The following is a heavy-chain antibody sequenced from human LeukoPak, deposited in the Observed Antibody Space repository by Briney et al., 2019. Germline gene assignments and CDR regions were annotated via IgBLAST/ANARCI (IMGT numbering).Heavy chain of an antibody. CDR1: DDSFSSHY. CDR2: ISYIGST. V-gene: IGHV4-59*11. J-gene: IGHJ3*02. Sequence: SETLSLTCAVSDDSFSSHYWHWIRQPPGKGLEWIGYISYIGSTNYNPSLKSRAPISIDTSKNQFSLKLSSVTAADTAVYYCARDLVTVTKGFDIWGQGTMVSVSS. D-gene: IGHD4-17*01. CDR3: ARDLVTVTKGFDI.